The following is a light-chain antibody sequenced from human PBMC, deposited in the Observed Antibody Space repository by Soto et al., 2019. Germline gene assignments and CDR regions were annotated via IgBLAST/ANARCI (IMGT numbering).Light chain of an antibody. Sequence: SVLTQSPVTLSLAPCEIATLSCRSSQSVSSDLAWYQQRPGQAPRLLIYGASTRATGIPARFGGSGSGTEFTLTISSLFPDDFATYYCQQYNRYWTFGQGTKVDI. V-gene: IGKV3-15*01. J-gene: IGKJ1*01. CDR3: QQYNRYWT. CDR1: QSVSSD. CDR2: GAS.